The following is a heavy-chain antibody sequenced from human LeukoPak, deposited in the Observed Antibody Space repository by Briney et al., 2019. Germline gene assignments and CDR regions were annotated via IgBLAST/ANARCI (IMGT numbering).Heavy chain of an antibody. CDR3: AKNRGGSYYSGSDY. Sequence: GGSLRLSCAASGFTFSSYAMNWVRQAQGKGLEWVSAVRGSDAGTSYADSVKGRFTISRDNSKNTLYLQMNSLRAEDMAVYYCAKNRGGSYYSGSDYWGQGTLVTVSS. CDR1: GFTFSSYA. V-gene: IGHV3-23*01. J-gene: IGHJ4*02. CDR2: VRGSDAGT. D-gene: IGHD1-26*01.